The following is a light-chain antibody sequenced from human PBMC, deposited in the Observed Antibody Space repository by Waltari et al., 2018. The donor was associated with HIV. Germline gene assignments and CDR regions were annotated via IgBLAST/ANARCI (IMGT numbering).Light chain of an antibody. CDR1: QNIRNY. CDR3: QQSYDTPYT. J-gene: IGKJ2*01. Sequence: DIQMTQSPSSLSASVGDRVTITCRASQNIRNYLNWYQLKPGKAPKLLMYAVSTLQSGVPSRFSGSTSGTDFTLTISGLQPVDFSTYYCQQSYDTPYTFGQGTNLEIK. CDR2: AVS. V-gene: IGKV1-39*01.